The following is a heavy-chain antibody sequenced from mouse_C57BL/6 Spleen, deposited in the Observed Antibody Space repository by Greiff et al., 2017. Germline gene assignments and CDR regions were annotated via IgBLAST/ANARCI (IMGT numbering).Heavy chain of an antibody. Sequence: QVQLQQPGAELVKPGASVKLSCKASGYTFTSYWMHWVKQRPGQGLEWIGMIHPNSGSTNYNEKFKSKATLTVDKSSSTAYMQLSSLTSEDSAVYDCARCLITTVVPDYWGQGTLVTVSA. D-gene: IGHD1-1*01. CDR2: IHPNSGST. CDR3: ARCLITTVVPDY. CDR1: GYTFTSYW. J-gene: IGHJ3*01. V-gene: IGHV1-64*01.